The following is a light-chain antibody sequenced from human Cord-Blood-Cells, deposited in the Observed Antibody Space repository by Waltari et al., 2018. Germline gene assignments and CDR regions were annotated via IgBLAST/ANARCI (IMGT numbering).Light chain of an antibody. CDR1: SSDVGGYNY. CDR3: CSYAGSYTLV. CDR2: DVS. J-gene: IGLJ3*02. Sequence: QSALTQPRSVSGSPGQSVTISCTGTSSDVGGYNYVSWYQQHPGNAPKLMIYDVSKRPSGVPDRFSGSTSGNTASLTISGLQAEDEADYYCCSYAGSYTLVFGGGTKLTVL. V-gene: IGLV2-11*01.